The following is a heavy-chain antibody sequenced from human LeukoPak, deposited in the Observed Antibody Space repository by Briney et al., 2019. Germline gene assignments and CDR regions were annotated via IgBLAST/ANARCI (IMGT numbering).Heavy chain of an antibody. CDR2: IYTSGST. D-gene: IGHD3-3*01. CDR1: GDSISNYY. CDR3: ARLGFLEWLLDY. Sequence: SETLSLTCTVSGDSISNYYWSWIRQPAGKGLEWIGRIYTSGSTNYNPSLKSRVTISVDTSKNQFSLKLSSVTAADTAVYYCARLGFLEWLLDYWGQGTLVTVSS. V-gene: IGHV4-4*07. J-gene: IGHJ4*02.